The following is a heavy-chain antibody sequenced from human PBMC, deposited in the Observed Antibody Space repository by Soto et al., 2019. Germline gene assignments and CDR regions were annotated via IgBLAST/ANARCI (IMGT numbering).Heavy chain of an antibody. Sequence: GGSLRLSCAASGFTFSSYGMHWVRQAPGKGLEWVAVIWYDGSNKYYADSVKGRFTISRDNSKNTLYLQMNSLRAEDTAVYYCARDTAYYYGSGAHVDNWGQGTPVTVSS. CDR3: ARDTAYYYGSGAHVDN. J-gene: IGHJ4*02. CDR2: IWYDGSNK. CDR1: GFTFSSYG. V-gene: IGHV3-33*01. D-gene: IGHD3-10*01.